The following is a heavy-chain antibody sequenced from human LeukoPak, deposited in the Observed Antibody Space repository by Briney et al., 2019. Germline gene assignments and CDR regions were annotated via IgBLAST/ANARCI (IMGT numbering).Heavy chain of an antibody. CDR2: INPNSGGT. CDR1: GYTFTGYY. V-gene: IGHV1-2*02. CDR3: ARGAGVVGLYFDY. J-gene: IGHJ4*02. Sequence: GASVKVSCKASGYTFTGYYMHWVRQAPGQGLEWMGWINPNSGGTNYAQKFQGRVTMTRDTSISTAYMELSRLRSDDTAVYYCARGAGVVGLYFDYWGQGTLVTVSS. D-gene: IGHD2-15*01.